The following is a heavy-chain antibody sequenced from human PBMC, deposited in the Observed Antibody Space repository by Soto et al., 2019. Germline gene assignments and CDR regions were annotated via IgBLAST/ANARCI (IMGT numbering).Heavy chain of an antibody. V-gene: IGHV3-21*01. Sequence: EVQLLESGGGLVQPGGSLRLSCAASGFTFSSYAMSWVRQAPGKGLEWVSAISSSSSYIYYADSVKGRFTISRDNAKNSLYLQMNSLRAEDTAVYYCARDLTLRASEAKYPPFHYWGQGTLVTVSS. D-gene: IGHD2-2*01. CDR3: ARDLTLRASEAKYPPFHY. J-gene: IGHJ4*02. CDR2: ISSSSSYI. CDR1: GFTFSSYA.